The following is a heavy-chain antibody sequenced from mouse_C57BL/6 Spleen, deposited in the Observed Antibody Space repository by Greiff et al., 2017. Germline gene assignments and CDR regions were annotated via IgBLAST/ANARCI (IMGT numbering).Heavy chain of an antibody. J-gene: IGHJ2*01. Sequence: EVKLVESGEGLVKPGGSLKLSCAASGFTFSSYAMSWVRQTPEKRLEWVAYISSGGDYIYYADTVKGRFTISRDNARNTLYLQMSSLKSEDTAMYYCTRDGGLLPPFDYWGQGTTLTVSS. D-gene: IGHD2-3*01. V-gene: IGHV5-9-1*02. CDR1: GFTFSSYA. CDR2: ISSGGDYI. CDR3: TRDGGLLPPFDY.